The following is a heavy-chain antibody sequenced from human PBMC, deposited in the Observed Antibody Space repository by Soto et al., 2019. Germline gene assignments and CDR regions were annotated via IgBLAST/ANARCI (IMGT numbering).Heavy chain of an antibody. Sequence: EVQLLESGGGLVQPGGSLRLSCAASGFTFNNYAMTWVRQAPGKGLEWVSAISGGGDTTSYADSVKGRFTVSRDGSMNTLYLQMSSLTAEATALYSCAKGRGGSGSLTPRVDFWGQGTLVTVSS. V-gene: IGHV3-23*01. CDR3: AKGRGGSGSLTPRVDF. CDR1: GFTFNNYA. D-gene: IGHD3-10*01. J-gene: IGHJ4*02. CDR2: ISGGGDTT.